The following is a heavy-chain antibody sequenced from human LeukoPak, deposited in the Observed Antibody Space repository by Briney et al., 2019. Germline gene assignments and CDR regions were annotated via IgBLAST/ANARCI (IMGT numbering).Heavy chain of an antibody. V-gene: IGHV4-61*02. D-gene: IGHD4-17*01. CDR1: GGSISSGSYY. CDR2: IYTSGST. Sequence: PSETLSLTCTVSGGSISSGSYYWSWIRQPAGKGLEWIGRIYTSGSTNYNPSLKSRVTISVDTSKNQFSLKLSSVTAADTAVYYCARGSGTVTSGLDYYYYMDVWGKGTTVTISS. J-gene: IGHJ6*03. CDR3: ARGSGTVTSGLDYYYYMDV.